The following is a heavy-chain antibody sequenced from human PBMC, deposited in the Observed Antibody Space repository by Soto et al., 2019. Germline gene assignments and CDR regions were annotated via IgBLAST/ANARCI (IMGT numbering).Heavy chain of an antibody. D-gene: IGHD6-13*01. J-gene: IGHJ5*02. V-gene: IGHV4-34*01. Sequence: SETLSLTCAVYGGSFSGYYWSWIRQPPGNGLEWIGEINHSGSTNYNPSLKSRVTISVDTSKNQFSLKLSSVTAADTAVYYCASFRLPAAMHGRAAERLAAAGITWGQGTLVTVSS. CDR3: ASFRLPAAMHGRAAERLAAAGIT. CDR1: GGSFSGYY. CDR2: INHSGST.